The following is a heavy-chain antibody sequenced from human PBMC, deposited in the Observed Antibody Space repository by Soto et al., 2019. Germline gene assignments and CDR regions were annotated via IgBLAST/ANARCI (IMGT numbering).Heavy chain of an antibody. CDR2: ISAGGATT. CDR1: GFAFGNFA. J-gene: IGHJ4*02. Sequence: GGSLRLSCTPSGFAFGNFAMSWVRQAPGKGLEWVSSISAGGATTYYADSVKGRVTMSRDNSKNTLSLQMISLRAEDSAVYYCAKDRGGTGWPFDHWGQGTLVTVSS. CDR3: AKDRGGTGWPFDH. D-gene: IGHD6-19*01. V-gene: IGHV3-23*01.